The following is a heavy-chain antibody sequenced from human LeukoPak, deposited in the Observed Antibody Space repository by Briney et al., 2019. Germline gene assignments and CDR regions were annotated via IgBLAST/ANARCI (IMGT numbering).Heavy chain of an antibody. CDR3: ARGGLAVAGTSWFDP. V-gene: IGHV1-2*02. CDR2: INPNIGGT. Sequence: ASVKVSCRASGYKFTGYYLHWVRQAPGQGLEWMGWINPNIGGTHYAQKFRGRVTMTRDTSINTAYMELSSLTSDDTAVYYCARGGLAVAGTSWFDPWGRGTLVTVSS. J-gene: IGHJ5*02. D-gene: IGHD6-19*01. CDR1: GYKFTGYY.